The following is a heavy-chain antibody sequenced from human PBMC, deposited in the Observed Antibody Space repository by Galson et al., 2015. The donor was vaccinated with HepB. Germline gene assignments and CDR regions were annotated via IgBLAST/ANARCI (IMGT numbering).Heavy chain of an antibody. CDR2: ISSST. V-gene: IGHV3-23*05. J-gene: IGHJ4*02. CDR1: GFTFGNYA. CDR3: ADVLWRIAPPGNFDY. D-gene: IGHD6-13*01. Sequence: SLRLSCAVSGFTFGNYAMSWVRQALGKGLEWVSAISSSTEYIDSVKGRFTISRDNSKNTLYLQMSSLRAEDTAVYYCADVLWRIAPPGNFDYWGQGTLVTVSS.